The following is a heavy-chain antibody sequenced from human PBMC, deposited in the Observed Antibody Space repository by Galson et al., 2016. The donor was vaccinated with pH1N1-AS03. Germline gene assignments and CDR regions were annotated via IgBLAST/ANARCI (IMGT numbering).Heavy chain of an antibody. Sequence: SLRLSCAASGFSFINAWMTWVRQAPGKGLEWVGRIKSKTDGGTTEYAAPVKGRFTISRDDSKNTLFLQMNTLIIEDTAVYYCNTVGGGDGSSYDYWGQGTLVTVSS. J-gene: IGHJ4*02. D-gene: IGHD5-24*01. CDR3: NTVGGGDGSSYDY. CDR1: GFSFINAW. V-gene: IGHV3-15*01. CDR2: IKSKTDGGTT.